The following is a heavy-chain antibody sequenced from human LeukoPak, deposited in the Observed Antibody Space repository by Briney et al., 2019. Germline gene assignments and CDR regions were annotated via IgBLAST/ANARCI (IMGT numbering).Heavy chain of an antibody. J-gene: IGHJ5*02. D-gene: IGHD2-2*02. CDR2: INHSGST. V-gene: IGHV4-34*01. CDR1: GGSFSGYY. CDR3: ARGYCSSTSCYISYGSRFDP. Sequence: PSETLSLTCAVCGGSFSGYYWSWIRQPPGKGLEWIGEINHSGSTNYNPSLKSRVIISVDTSKNQFSLKLSSVTAADTAVYYCARGYCSSTSCYISYGSRFDPWGQGTLVTVSS.